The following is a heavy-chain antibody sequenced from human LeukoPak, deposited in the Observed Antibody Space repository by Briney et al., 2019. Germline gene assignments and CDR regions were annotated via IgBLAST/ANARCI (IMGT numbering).Heavy chain of an antibody. CDR3: ARNNGGAAAGTHP. J-gene: IGHJ4*02. Sequence: GGSLRLSCAASGFTFSSYSMNWVRQAPGKGLEWVSSISSSSSYIYYADSVKGRFTISRDNAKNSLYLQMNSLRAEDTAVYYCARNNGGAAAGTHPWGQGTLVTVSS. D-gene: IGHD6-13*01. V-gene: IGHV3-21*01. CDR2: ISSSSSYI. CDR1: GFTFSSYS.